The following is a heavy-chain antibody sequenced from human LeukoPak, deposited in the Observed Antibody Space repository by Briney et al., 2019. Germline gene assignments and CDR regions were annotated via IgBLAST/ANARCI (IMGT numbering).Heavy chain of an antibody. D-gene: IGHD3-3*01. V-gene: IGHV4-4*07. Sequence: SSETLSLTCTVSGGPLSGYYWSWIRQPAGKRLVGIGRVYTSGSTNYNPSLKSRVTMSVDTSRNQFSLKLTSVTAADTAVYYCARGDFWNGYYNYWGQGTLVTFSS. CDR1: GGPLSGYY. CDR2: VYTSGST. CDR3: ARGDFWNGYYNY. J-gene: IGHJ4*02.